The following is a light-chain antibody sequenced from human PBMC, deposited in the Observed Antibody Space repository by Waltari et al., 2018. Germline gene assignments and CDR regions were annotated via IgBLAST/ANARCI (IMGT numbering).Light chain of an antibody. CDR1: ALPKQY. CDR2: KDS. J-gene: IGLJ2*01. CDR3: QSADSSGTVV. Sequence: SYELPQPPSVSVSPGQPARITCSGDALPKQYAYWYQQKPGQAPVLGIYKDSERPSGIPERFSGSSSGTTVTLTISGVQAEDEADYYCQSADSSGTVVFGGGTKLTVL. V-gene: IGLV3-25*03.